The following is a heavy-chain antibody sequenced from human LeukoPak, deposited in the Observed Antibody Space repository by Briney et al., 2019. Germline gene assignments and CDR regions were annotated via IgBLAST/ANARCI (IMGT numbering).Heavy chain of an antibody. CDR1: GGSISSGSYY. J-gene: IGHJ4*02. D-gene: IGHD2-2*01. CDR2: IYISGST. V-gene: IGHV4-61*02. Sequence: SETLSLTCTVSGGSISSGSYYWSWIRQPAGKGLEWIGRIYISGSTNYNPSLKSRITISVDTSKNQFSLKLSSVTAADTAVYYCARHVLGYCSSTSCSSGNFDYWGQGTLVTVSS. CDR3: ARHVLGYCSSTSCSSGNFDY.